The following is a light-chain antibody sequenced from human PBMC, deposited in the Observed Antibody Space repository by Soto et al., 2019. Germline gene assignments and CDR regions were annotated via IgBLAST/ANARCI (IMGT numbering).Light chain of an antibody. J-gene: IGKJ3*01. CDR3: QQYGSSLLFT. V-gene: IGKV3-20*01. CDR1: QSVSSSY. Sequence: EIVLTQSPGTLSLSPGERATLSCRASQSVSSSYLAWYQQKPGQAPRLLIYGASSRATGIPDRFSGSGSGTDFTLTISRLEPDAFAVYYCQQYGSSLLFTFGPGTKVDIK. CDR2: GAS.